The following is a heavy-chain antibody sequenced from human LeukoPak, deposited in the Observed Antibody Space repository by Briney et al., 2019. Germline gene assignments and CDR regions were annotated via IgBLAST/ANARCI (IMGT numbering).Heavy chain of an antibody. CDR3: GKVGGNSNS. CDR2: INHSGST. Sequence: SETLSLTCAVYGGSFSGYYWSWIRQPPGKGLEWIGEINHSGSTNYNPSLKSRVTISVDTSKNQFSLKLSSVTAADTAMYYCGKVGGNSNSWGQGTLVTVSS. J-gene: IGHJ4*02. D-gene: IGHD4-23*01. V-gene: IGHV4-34*01. CDR1: GGSFSGYY.